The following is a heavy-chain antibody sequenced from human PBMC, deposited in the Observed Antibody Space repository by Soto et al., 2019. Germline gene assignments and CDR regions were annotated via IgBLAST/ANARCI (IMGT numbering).Heavy chain of an antibody. J-gene: IGHJ4*02. V-gene: IGHV3-23*01. CDR1: GFTFSSYA. Sequence: EVQLLQSGGGLVQPGGSLRLSCAASGFTFSSYAMSWVRQAPGKGLEWVSAISGSGGSTYYADSVKGRFTISRDNSKNTLYLQMNSLRAEDTAVYDCAKVRGRCSNTSCSRFDYWGQGTLVTVSS. D-gene: IGHD2-2*01. CDR3: AKVRGRCSNTSCSRFDY. CDR2: ISGSGGST.